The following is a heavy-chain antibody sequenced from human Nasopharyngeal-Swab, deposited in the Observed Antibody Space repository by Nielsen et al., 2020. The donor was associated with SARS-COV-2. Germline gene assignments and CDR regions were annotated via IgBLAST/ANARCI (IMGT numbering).Heavy chain of an antibody. V-gene: IGHV3-74*01. D-gene: IGHD6-6*01. CDR3: ATYQYSRSNY. Sequence: GESLKISCAASGFTFSSYWMHWVRQAPGKGLVWVSRINSDGSSTSYADSVKGRFTISRDNAKNTLYLQMNSLRAEDTAVYYCATYQYSRSNYWGQGTLVTVSS. CDR1: GFTFSSYW. CDR2: INSDGSST. J-gene: IGHJ4*02.